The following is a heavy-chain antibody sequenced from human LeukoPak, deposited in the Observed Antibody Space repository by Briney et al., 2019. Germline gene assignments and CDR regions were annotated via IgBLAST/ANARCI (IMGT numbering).Heavy chain of an antibody. CDR1: GGSISSSSYY. CDR3: AREIAAAAHDAFDI. J-gene: IGHJ3*02. V-gene: IGHV4-39*07. Sequence: SETLSLTCTVSGGSISSSSYYWGWIRQPPGKGLEWIGNIYYSGSTYYNPSLKSRVTISVDTSKNQFSLKLSSVTAADTAVYYCAREIAAAAHDAFDIWGQGTMVTVSS. D-gene: IGHD6-13*01. CDR2: IYYSGST.